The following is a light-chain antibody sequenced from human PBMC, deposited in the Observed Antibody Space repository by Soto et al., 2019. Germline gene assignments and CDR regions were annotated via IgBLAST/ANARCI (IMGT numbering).Light chain of an antibody. V-gene: IGLV2-8*01. CDR2: EVS. J-gene: IGLJ2*01. Sequence: QSALTQPPSASGSPGQSVTISCTGTSSDVGGYNYVSWYQQHPGKAPKLMIYEVSKRPSGVPDRFSGSKSGNTASLTVSGLQAEDEADYYCRSYAGSNNVDFGGGTKLTVL. CDR1: SSDVGGYNY. CDR3: RSYAGSNNVD.